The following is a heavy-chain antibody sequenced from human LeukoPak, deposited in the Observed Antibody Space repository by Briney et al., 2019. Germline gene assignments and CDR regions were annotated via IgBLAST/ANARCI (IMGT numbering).Heavy chain of an antibody. CDR1: GLTFSSYG. CDR2: ISYDGSNK. Sequence: PGRSLRLSCAASGLTFSSYGMHWVRQAPGKGLEWVAVISYDGSNKYYADSVKGRFTISRDNSKNTLYLQMNSLRAEDTAVYYCANLNWNPRYYFDYWGQGTLVTVSS. CDR3: ANLNWNPRYYFDY. V-gene: IGHV3-30*18. J-gene: IGHJ4*02. D-gene: IGHD1-1*01.